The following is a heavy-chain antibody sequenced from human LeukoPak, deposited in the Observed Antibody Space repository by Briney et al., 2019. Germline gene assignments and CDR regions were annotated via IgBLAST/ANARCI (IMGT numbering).Heavy chain of an antibody. D-gene: IGHD3-10*01. CDR3: AKGLRNYGSGSYYGMDV. CDR1: GFTFSSYG. CDR2: ISYDGSNK. J-gene: IGHJ6*02. Sequence: GRSLRLSCAASGFTFSSYGMHWVRQAPGKGLEWVAVISYDGSNKYYADSVKGRFTISRDNSKNTLYLQMNSLRAEDTAVYYCAKGLRNYGSGSYYGMDVWGQGTTVTVSS. V-gene: IGHV3-30*18.